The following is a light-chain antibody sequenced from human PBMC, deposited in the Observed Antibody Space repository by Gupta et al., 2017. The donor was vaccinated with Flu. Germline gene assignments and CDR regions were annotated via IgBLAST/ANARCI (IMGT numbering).Light chain of an antibody. J-gene: IGKJ1*01. Sequence: IQMTQSTSSLPSPVGDRVTIPCRASQNIARYLVWYQQKPGKAPNLLIYAASSLQSGVPSRISGRGAGTDFTLTISSLLPEDFATYYCQQGYITPLTFGPGTKVEIK. CDR3: QQGYITPLT. V-gene: IGKV1-39*01. CDR2: AAS. CDR1: QNIARY.